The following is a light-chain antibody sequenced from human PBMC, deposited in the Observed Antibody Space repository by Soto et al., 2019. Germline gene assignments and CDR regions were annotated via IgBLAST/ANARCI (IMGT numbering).Light chain of an antibody. V-gene: IGLV2-14*01. J-gene: IGLJ3*02. Sequence: QSALTQPASVSGSPGQSITISCTGTSSDVGGYNYVSWYQQHPGKAPKLMIYDVSNRPSGVSNRFSGSKSGNTASLTISGLQAEDEAHYYCSSYTSSSTRAFGGGTKVTVL. CDR1: SSDVGGYNY. CDR2: DVS. CDR3: SSYTSSSTRA.